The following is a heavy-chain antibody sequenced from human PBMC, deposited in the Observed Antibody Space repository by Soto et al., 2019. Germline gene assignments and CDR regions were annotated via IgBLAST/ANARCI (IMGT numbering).Heavy chain of an antibody. CDR1: GGSISSYC. D-gene: IGHD5-12*01. Sequence: QVQLQESAPGLVKPSETLSLTCTVSGGSISSYCWSWIRQPPGKGMEWIGYIYYNGSTNYNPSLKSRVTISGDTSKNQFSLKLSSVTAAGTAVYYCARDRPDRARGYPLSPPYYYYVMDVWGQGTTVTVSS. CDR3: ARDRPDRARGYPLSPPYYYYVMDV. J-gene: IGHJ6*02. CDR2: IYYNGST. V-gene: IGHV4-59*01.